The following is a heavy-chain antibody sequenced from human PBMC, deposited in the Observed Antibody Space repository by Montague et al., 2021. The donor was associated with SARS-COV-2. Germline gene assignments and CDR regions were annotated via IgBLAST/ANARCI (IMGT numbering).Heavy chain of an antibody. CDR3: ARTWRFGQSYGLDI. J-gene: IGHJ3*02. D-gene: IGHD3-16*01. CDR2: AYYVPSNNXANT. CDR1: GDSISSYY. Sequence: SETLSLTCSVSGDSISSYYYNWIRQNPGKGLEWIGYAYYVPSNNXANTNSDPSLKRRVTISLDTSGNQFSLKLSSVTAADTAVYYCARTWRFGQSYGLDIWGQGTMVTVSS. V-gene: IGHV4-59*01.